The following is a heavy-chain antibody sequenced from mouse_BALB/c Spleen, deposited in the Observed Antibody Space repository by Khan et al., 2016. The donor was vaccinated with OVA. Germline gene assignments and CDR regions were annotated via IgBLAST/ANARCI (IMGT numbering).Heavy chain of an antibody. CDR3: ERGGGGTRFAY. V-gene: IGHV1S137*01. Sequence: QVQLQQSGAELVRPGVSVKISCKGSGYTFTDFTMHWVKQSLAKSLEWIGVINTYYGDATYNQKFKGKATMTVDKSSSTVYMELARLTSEDSAIYACERGGGGTRFAYWGQGTLVTVSA. CDR2: INTYYGDA. D-gene: IGHD1-3*01. J-gene: IGHJ3*01. CDR1: GYTFTDFT.